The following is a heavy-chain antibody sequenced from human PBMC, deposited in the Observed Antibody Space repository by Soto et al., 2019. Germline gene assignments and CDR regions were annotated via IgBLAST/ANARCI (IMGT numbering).Heavy chain of an antibody. CDR2: IHHSGNT. Sequence: QVQLQQWGAGLLKPSETLSLTCAVFGGSLSGYYWSWIRQPPGKGLEWIGEIHHSGNTIYNPSLKSRLTMSVDTSENQWSLKLSSVTAGDTAVYYCARHGGYYFDYWGQGTPVTVSS. CDR3: ARHGGYYFDY. D-gene: IGHD3-16*01. CDR1: GGSLSGYY. J-gene: IGHJ4*02. V-gene: IGHV4-34*01.